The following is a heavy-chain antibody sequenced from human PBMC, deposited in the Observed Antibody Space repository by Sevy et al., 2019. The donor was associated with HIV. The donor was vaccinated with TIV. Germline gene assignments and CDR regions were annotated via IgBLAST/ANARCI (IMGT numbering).Heavy chain of an antibody. CDR1: GFTFSSYS. J-gene: IGHJ4*02. CDR2: ISCSSSTI. Sequence: GGSLRLSCAASGFTFSSYSMSWVRQTPGKGLEWLSLISCSSSTIHHADSVKGRFTISRDNAKNSLYLQMNSLRAEDTAMYYCARGTGSGSFLFDYWGQGTLVTVSS. D-gene: IGHD3-10*01. V-gene: IGHV3-48*01. CDR3: ARGTGSGSFLFDY.